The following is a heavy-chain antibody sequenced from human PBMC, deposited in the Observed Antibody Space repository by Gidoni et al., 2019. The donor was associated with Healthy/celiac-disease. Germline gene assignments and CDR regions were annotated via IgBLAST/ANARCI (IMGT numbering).Heavy chain of an antibody. CDR3: ARGGFQWEPERNGAFDI. CDR2: ISSSSSYI. J-gene: IGHJ3*02. D-gene: IGHD1-26*01. CDR1: GFTFSSYS. V-gene: IGHV3-21*01. Sequence: VKPGGSLRLSCAASGFTFSSYSMNWVRQAPGKGLEWVSSISSSSSYIYYADSVKGRFTISRDNAKNSLYLQMNSLRAEDTAVYYCARGGFQWEPERNGAFDIWGQGTMVTVSS.